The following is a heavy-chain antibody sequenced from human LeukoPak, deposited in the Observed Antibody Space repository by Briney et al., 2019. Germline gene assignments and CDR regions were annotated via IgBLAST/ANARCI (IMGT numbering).Heavy chain of an antibody. V-gene: IGHV3-7*01. CDR2: INQDGGEK. J-gene: IGHJ4*02. CDR1: GFTFSSYW. CDR3: ARGLVVTPILRY. Sequence: PGGSLRLSCAASGFTFSSYWMSWVRQAPGKGLEWVANINQDGGEKNYVDSVKGRFTISRDNAKNSLSLQMNSLRAEDTAVYYCARGLVVTPILRYWGQGTLVTVSS. D-gene: IGHD3-22*01.